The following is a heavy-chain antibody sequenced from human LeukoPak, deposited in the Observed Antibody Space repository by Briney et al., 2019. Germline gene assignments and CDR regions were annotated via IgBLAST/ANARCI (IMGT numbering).Heavy chain of an antibody. CDR3: ARHTRYSSSSRVFEY. J-gene: IGHJ4*02. Sequence: GESLKISCQGSGYSFTSYWIGWVRQMPGKGLEWMGIIYPGDSETRYSPSFQGQVTISADKSISTAYLQWSSLEASDTAMYYCARHTRYSSSSRVFEYWGQGTLVTVSS. V-gene: IGHV5-51*01. CDR1: GYSFTSYW. D-gene: IGHD6-6*01. CDR2: IYPGDSET.